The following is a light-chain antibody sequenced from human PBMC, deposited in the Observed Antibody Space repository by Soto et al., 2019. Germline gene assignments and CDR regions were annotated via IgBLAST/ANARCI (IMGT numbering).Light chain of an antibody. CDR1: QSISSW. CDR2: DAS. V-gene: IGKV1-5*01. Sequence: DIQVTQSPSTLSASVGDRVTITCRASQSISSWLAWYQQKPGKAPKLLIYDASSLESGVPSRFSGSGSATEFTLTISSLQPDDFATYYCQQYNNYWTFGQGTNV. J-gene: IGKJ1*01. CDR3: QQYNNYWT.